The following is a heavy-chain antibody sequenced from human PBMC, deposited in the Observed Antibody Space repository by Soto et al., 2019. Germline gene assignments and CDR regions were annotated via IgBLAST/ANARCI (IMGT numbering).Heavy chain of an antibody. CDR2: IRSKAYGGTT. CDR3: TRVLRGGMVRGVXIQVYYXGMDV. Sequence: GGSLRLSCTASGFTFGDYAMSWVRQAPGKGLEWVGFIRSKAYGGTTEYAASVKGRFTISRDDSKSIAYLQMNSLKTEDTAVYYCTRVLRGGMVRGVXIQVYYXGMDVWGQGTTVTVSS. CDR1: GFTFGDYA. V-gene: IGHV3-49*04. D-gene: IGHD3-10*01. J-gene: IGHJ6*02.